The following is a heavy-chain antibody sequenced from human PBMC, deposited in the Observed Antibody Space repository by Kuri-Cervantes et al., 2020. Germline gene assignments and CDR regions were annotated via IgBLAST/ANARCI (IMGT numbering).Heavy chain of an antibody. CDR2: INPNNGHT. J-gene: IGHJ4*02. D-gene: IGHD1-26*01. CDR3: ARDVSGSYYGDY. CDR1: GYTFTGYY. Sequence: ASVKVSCKASGYTFTGYYMHWVRQAPGQGLEWMGWINPNNGHTNYAQKLQGRVTMTTDTSTGTAYMELRSLRSDDTAVYYCARDVSGSYYGDYWGQGTLVTVSS. V-gene: IGHV1-18*04.